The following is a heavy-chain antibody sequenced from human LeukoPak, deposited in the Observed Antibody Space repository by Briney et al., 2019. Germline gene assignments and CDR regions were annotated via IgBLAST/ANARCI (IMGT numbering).Heavy chain of an antibody. Sequence: PSETLSLTCGVSGGSFSEYCWSWIRQSPGKGLEWIGEINDSEGTNYNPSFKSRVTISVDTSNNQFSLNLTSVTAADTAIYYCARGSGGEGGTVFYYYFLDVWGEGTTVTVSS. CDR1: GGSFSEYC. CDR2: INDSEGT. J-gene: IGHJ6*03. CDR3: ARGSGGEGGTVFYYYFLDV. V-gene: IGHV4-34*01. D-gene: IGHD3-16*01.